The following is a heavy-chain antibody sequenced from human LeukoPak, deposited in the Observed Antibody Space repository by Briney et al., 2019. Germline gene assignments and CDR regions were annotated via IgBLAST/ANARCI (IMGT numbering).Heavy chain of an antibody. V-gene: IGHV5-51*01. CDR1: GYTFTNYW. D-gene: IGHD2-2*01. CDR2: IYPGDSDT. Sequence: GESLSVSCTGSGYTFTNYWIAWVRQMPGKGLEWMGIIYPGDSDTTYSPSFQGQVTISADKSISTAYLQWSSLKASDTAMYYCARGRRDIVVDFDPWGQGTLVTVSS. CDR3: ARGRRDIVVDFDP. J-gene: IGHJ5*02.